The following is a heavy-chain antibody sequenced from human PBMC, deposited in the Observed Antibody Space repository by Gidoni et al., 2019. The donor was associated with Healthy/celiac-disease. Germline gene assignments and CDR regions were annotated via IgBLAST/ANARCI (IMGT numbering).Heavy chain of an antibody. Sequence: QVQLQESGPGLVKPSQTLSLTCTVSGGSISSGSYYWSWIRQPAGKGLEWIGRIYTSGSTNYNPSLKSRVTISVDTSKNQFSLKLSSVTAADTAVYYCARGGDYYDSSGYYPFDYWGQGTLVTVSS. CDR1: GGSISSGSYY. V-gene: IGHV4-61*02. J-gene: IGHJ4*02. D-gene: IGHD3-22*01. CDR3: ARGGDYYDSSGYYPFDY. CDR2: IYTSGST.